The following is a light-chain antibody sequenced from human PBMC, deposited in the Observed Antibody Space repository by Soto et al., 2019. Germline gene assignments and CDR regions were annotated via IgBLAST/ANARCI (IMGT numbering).Light chain of an antibody. CDR1: SSDVGAYNY. CDR3: NSYAGTSYV. V-gene: IGLV2-14*01. Sequence: QSVLTQPASVSGTPGQSITISCTGTSSDVGAYNYVSWYQQYPGKAPKLIIYDVSNRPSGVSCRFSGSKSGNTASLTISELQAEDDADYYCNSYAGTSYVFGNGTKVTVL. CDR2: DVS. J-gene: IGLJ1*01.